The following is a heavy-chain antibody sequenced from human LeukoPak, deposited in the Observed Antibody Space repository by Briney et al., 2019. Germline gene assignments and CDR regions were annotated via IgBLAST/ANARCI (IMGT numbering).Heavy chain of an antibody. CDR1: GDSITNNNYH. Sequence: PSETLSLTCTVSGDSITNNNYHWGWIRQPPGKGLEWIGRLYNPGSTDNTDSNPSLQSRLTISADTSMNQFSLRLTSVTAADTAVYYCARALRVRGAFDIWGQGTMVTVSS. CDR2: LYNPGSTDNT. V-gene: IGHV4-39*07. D-gene: IGHD3-10*01. CDR3: ARALRVRGAFDI. J-gene: IGHJ3*02.